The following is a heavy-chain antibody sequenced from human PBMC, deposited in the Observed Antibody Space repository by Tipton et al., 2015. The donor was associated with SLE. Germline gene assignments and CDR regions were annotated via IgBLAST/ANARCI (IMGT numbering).Heavy chain of an antibody. CDR3: ATYEAGVGGRSY. CDR2: IYYSGST. J-gene: IGHJ4*02. V-gene: IGHV4-59*11. CDR1: GASISSHY. D-gene: IGHD3-16*01. Sequence: TLSLTCTVSGASISSHYWNWIRQTPGKGLEWIGNIYYSGSTKYNPSLKSRVTMSIDTSKNQFSLKLTSVTAADTAVYYCATYEAGVGGRSYWGQGTLVTVSS.